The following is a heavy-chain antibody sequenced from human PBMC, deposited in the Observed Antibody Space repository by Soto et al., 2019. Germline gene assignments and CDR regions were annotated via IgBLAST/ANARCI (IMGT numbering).Heavy chain of an antibody. CDR2: XYXRXXXYX. V-gene: IGHV6-1*01. CDR3: ARGPSPLDP. CDR1: GDSVSSNSAA. Sequence: SQTLSLTCAISGDSVSSNSAAWNWIRQSPARGXEXLXXXYXRXXXYXXXXPSVKSRITIKPDTSKNQLSLQLNSVTPEDTAVYYCARGPSPLDPWGQGILVTVSS. J-gene: IGHJ5*02.